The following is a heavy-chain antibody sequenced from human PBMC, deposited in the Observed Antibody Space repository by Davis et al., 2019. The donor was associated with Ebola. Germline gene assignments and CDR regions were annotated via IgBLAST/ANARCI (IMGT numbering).Heavy chain of an antibody. D-gene: IGHD6-13*01. CDR3: ARLCSSSCPNDY. Sequence: ASVKVSCKASGYTFTSYGISWVRQAPGQGLEWMGWISAYNGNTNYAQNFQGRVTMTRDTSISTAYMELGRLRYDDTAVYYCARLCSSSCPNDYWGQGTLVTVSS. J-gene: IGHJ4*02. CDR2: ISAYNGNT. V-gene: IGHV1-18*01. CDR1: GYTFTSYG.